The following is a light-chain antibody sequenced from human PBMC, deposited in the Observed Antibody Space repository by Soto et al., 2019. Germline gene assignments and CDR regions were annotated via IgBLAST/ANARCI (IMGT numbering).Light chain of an antibody. V-gene: IGLV2-14*01. Sequence: QSALTQPASVSGSPGQSITISCTGTSSDVGGYNYVSWYQQHPGKAPKLMIYDVSNRPSGVSNGFSGSKSGNTAYLTISGLQAEDEADYYGSSYTSSSTLVVFGGGTKLTVL. CDR2: DVS. CDR3: SSYTSSSTLVV. CDR1: SSDVGGYNY. J-gene: IGLJ2*01.